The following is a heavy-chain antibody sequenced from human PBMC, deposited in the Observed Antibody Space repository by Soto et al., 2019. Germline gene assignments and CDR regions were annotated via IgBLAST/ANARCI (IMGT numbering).Heavy chain of an antibody. CDR3: ARSELYSSGWIYYFDY. J-gene: IGHJ4*02. Sequence: PSETLSLTCTVSGGSISSYYWSWIRQPPGKGLEWIGYIYYSGSTNYNPSLKSRVTISVDTSKNQFSLKLSSVTAADTAVYYCARSELYSSGWIYYFDYWGQGTLVTVSS. CDR1: GGSISSYY. V-gene: IGHV4-59*01. CDR2: IYYSGST. D-gene: IGHD6-19*01.